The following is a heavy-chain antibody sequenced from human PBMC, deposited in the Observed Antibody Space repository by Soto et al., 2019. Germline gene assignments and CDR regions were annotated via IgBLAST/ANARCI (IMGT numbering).Heavy chain of an antibody. CDR2: ISYDGSNK. V-gene: IGHV3-30-3*01. J-gene: IGHJ4*02. CDR3: ARDAAMATYYFDY. Sequence: QVQLVESGGGVVQPGRSLRLSCAASGFTFSSYAMHWVRQAPGKGLEWVADISYDGSNKYYADSVKGRFTISRDNSKNTLYLQMNSLRAEDTAVYYCARDAAMATYYFDYWGQGTLVTVSS. CDR1: GFTFSSYA. D-gene: IGHD5-18*01.